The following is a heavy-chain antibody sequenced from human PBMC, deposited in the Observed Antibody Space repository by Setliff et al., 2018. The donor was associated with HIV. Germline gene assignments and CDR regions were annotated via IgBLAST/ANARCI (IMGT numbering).Heavy chain of an antibody. CDR1: GGSISSGNYY. CDR2: INHSGST. CDR3: AREERGWSNRGAFDI. J-gene: IGHJ3*02. V-gene: IGHV4-39*07. Sequence: SETLSLTCTVSGGSISSGNYYWSWIRQPPEEGLEWIGEINHSGSTNYNPSLKSRVTISIDTSRKQFSLRLNSVTAADTAIYYCAREERGWSNRGAFDIWGQGTMVTVSS. D-gene: IGHD6-19*01.